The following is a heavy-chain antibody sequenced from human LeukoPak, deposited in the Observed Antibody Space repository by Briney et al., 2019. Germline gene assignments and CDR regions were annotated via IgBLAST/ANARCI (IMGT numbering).Heavy chain of an antibody. D-gene: IGHD1-26*01. CDR2: IYYSGST. CDR1: GGSISSSSYY. CDR3: ARHTGSYLTFDY. J-gene: IGHJ4*02. Sequence: SETLSLTCTVSGGSISSSSYYWGWIRQPPGKGLEWIGSIYYSGSTYYNPSLKSRVTISVDTSKNQFSLKLSSVTAADPAVYYCARHTGSYLTFDYWGQGTLVTVSS. V-gene: IGHV4-39*01.